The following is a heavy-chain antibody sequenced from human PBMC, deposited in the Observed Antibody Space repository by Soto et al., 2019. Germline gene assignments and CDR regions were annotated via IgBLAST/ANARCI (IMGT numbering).Heavy chain of an antibody. J-gene: IGHJ1*01. CDR1: GYTFTSYG. D-gene: IGHD6-19*01. Sequence: ASVKVSCKASGYTFTSYGISWVRQAPGQGLEWMGWISAYNGKTNYAQKLQGRVTMTTDTSTSTAYMELRSLRSDDTAVYYCARDTIAVAVRSHAEYFQHWGQGTLVTVSS. V-gene: IGHV1-18*01. CDR3: ARDTIAVAVRSHAEYFQH. CDR2: ISAYNGKT.